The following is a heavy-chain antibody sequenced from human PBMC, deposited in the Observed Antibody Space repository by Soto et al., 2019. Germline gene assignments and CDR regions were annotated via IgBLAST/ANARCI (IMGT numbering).Heavy chain of an antibody. CDR2: ISSNGGST. V-gene: IGHV3-64*01. D-gene: IGHD6-13*01. J-gene: IGHJ6*03. CDR1: GFTFSSYA. CDR3: ARNMAAAGTHYYYMDV. Sequence: GGSLRLSCAASGFTFSSYAMHWVRQAPGKGLEYVSAISSNGGSTYYANSVKGRFTISRDNSKNTLYLQMGSLRAEDMAVYYCARNMAAAGTHYYYMDVWGKGTTVTVSS.